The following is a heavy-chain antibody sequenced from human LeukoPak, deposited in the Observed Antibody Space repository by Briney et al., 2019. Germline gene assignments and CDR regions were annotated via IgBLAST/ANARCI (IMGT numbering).Heavy chain of an antibody. CDR2: ISSSSSYI. V-gene: IGHV3-21*01. D-gene: IGHD3-22*01. J-gene: IGHJ4*02. CDR1: GFTFSRYS. CDR3: ATNYYDSSGYYGGD. Sequence: GGSLRLSCAASGFTFSRYSMNWVRAAPGKGLEWVSSISSSSSYIYYADSVKGRLTISRDNAKNSLYLQMNSLRAEDTAVYYCATNYYDSSGYYGGDWGQGTLVTVSS.